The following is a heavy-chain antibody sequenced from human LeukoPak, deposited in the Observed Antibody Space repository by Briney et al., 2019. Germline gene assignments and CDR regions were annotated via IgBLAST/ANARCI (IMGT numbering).Heavy chain of an antibody. J-gene: IGHJ3*02. CDR2: IYYSGST. Sequence: SETLSLTCTVSGGSISSYYWSWIRQPPGKGLEWIGYIYYSGSTYYNPSLKSRVTISVDTSKNQFSLKLSSVTAADTAVYYCARLTAGYCSGGSCYYDAFDIWGQGTMVTVSS. CDR1: GGSISSYY. CDR3: ARLTAGYCSGGSCYYDAFDI. D-gene: IGHD2-15*01. V-gene: IGHV4-59*04.